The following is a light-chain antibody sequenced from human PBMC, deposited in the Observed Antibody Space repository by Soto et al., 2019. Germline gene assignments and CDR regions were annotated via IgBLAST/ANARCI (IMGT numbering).Light chain of an antibody. CDR3: AVWDDSPHGPV. Sequence: QSVLTQPPSASGTPGQSVTVSCSGSGSNIGGNTVNWYQQVPGTAPKLLIYHNDRRPSGVPDRFSGSKSGTSASLAISGLQSADEADYYCAVWDDSPHGPVFGGGTKVTVL. CDR1: GSNIGGNT. V-gene: IGLV1-44*01. CDR2: HND. J-gene: IGLJ3*02.